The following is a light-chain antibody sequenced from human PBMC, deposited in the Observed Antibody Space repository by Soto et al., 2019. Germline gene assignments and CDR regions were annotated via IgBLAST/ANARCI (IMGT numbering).Light chain of an antibody. V-gene: IGKV3-20*01. CDR2: GAS. Sequence: EIVLTQSPGTLSLSPGEGATLSCRASQSVRNNYIAWYQQKPGQAPRLLISGASSRATGIPDRFSGSGSGTDFTLSISRLESEDFAMYYCQRYGGSPPHSFGQGTRLE. CDR3: QRYGGSPPHS. J-gene: IGKJ2*03. CDR1: QSVRNNY.